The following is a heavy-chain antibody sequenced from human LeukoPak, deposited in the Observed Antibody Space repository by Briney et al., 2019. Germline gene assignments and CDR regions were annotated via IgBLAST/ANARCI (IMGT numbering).Heavy chain of an antibody. CDR2: IYPGDSDT. CDR1: GYSFTNYW. Sequence: GESPKISCKGSGYSFTNYWIGWVRQMPGKGLEWMGIIYPGDSDTRYSPSFQGQVTISTDKSISTAYLQWSSLKASDTAMYYCARRTGVWFGELSVYYFDYWGQGTLVTVSS. V-gene: IGHV5-51*01. J-gene: IGHJ4*02. CDR3: ARRTGVWFGELSVYYFDY. D-gene: IGHD3-10*01.